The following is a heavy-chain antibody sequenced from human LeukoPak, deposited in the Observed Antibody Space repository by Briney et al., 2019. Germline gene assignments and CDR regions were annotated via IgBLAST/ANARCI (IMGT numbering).Heavy chain of an antibody. D-gene: IGHD3-16*01. CDR3: ARFTPQGYGWGGYNRFDP. V-gene: IGHV4-59*02. J-gene: IGHJ5*02. CDR2: IFYNEGT. CDR1: GGSVTDYY. Sequence: SETLSLTCTVSGGSVTDYYWSWIRQPPGKGLEWIGYIFYNEGTSYNPSLKSRVTISVDTSKNQFSLNLTSVTAADTAVYYCARFTPQGYGWGGYNRFDPWGQGTLVTVSS.